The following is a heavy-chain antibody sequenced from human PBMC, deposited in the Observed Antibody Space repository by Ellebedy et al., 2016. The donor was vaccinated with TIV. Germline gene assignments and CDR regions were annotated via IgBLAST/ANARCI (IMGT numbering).Heavy chain of an antibody. V-gene: IGHV1-46*01. Sequence: ASVKVSCXASGYTFTSYYMHWVRQAPGQGLEWMGMTNPSGGTTSAQKFQGRVTMTRDTSTSTVYMELSSLRSDDTAVYYCARDRGWFGELLGYFDYWGRGALVTVSS. D-gene: IGHD3-10*01. CDR1: GYTFTSYY. CDR3: ARDRGWFGELLGYFDY. CDR2: TNPSGGT. J-gene: IGHJ4*02.